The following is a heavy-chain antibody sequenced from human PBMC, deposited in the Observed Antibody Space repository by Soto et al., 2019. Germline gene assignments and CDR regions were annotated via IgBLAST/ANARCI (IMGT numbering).Heavy chain of an antibody. J-gene: IGHJ5*02. CDR1: GFTFSNFA. CDR3: AREGEDYGGNTGWIDP. CDR2: IWYDGSNK. V-gene: IGHV3-33*01. D-gene: IGHD4-17*01. Sequence: QVQLVESGGGVVQPGRSLRLSCAASGFTFSNFAMHWVRQAPGKGPEWVAVIWYDGSNKYYGDAVKGRFTISRDNSKSXVDLQRNSLRGEDRVGDYGAREGEDYGGNTGWIDPWGQGTLVTVSS.